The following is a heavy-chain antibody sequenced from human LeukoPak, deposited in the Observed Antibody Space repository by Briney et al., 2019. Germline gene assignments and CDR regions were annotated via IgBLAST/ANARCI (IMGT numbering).Heavy chain of an antibody. CDR2: INPNSGGT. J-gene: IGHJ6*03. CDR3: ARDRGIDYYGSGSYYRHYYYYMDV. V-gene: IGHV1-2*02. CDR1: GYTFIAYY. Sequence: ASVNVSCKASGYTFIAYYIHWVRQAPGQGLEWMGWINPNSGGTNYAQKFQGRVTMTRDTSISTAYMELSRLRSDDTAVYYCARDRGIDYYGSGSYYRHYYYYMDVWGKGTTVTVSS. D-gene: IGHD3-10*01.